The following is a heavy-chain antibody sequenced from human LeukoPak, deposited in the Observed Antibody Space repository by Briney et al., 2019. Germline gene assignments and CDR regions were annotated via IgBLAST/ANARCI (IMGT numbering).Heavy chain of an antibody. J-gene: IGHJ4*02. Sequence: SETLSLTCTVSSGSISSYYWSWIRQPPAKGLEWIGYIYYSGSTNYNPSLKSRVTISVDTSKNQFSLKLSSVTAADTAVYYCARRSSGWNKYYFDYWGQGTLVTVSS. CDR3: ARRSSGWNKYYFDY. V-gene: IGHV4-59*08. CDR1: SGSISSYY. CDR2: IYYSGST. D-gene: IGHD6-19*01.